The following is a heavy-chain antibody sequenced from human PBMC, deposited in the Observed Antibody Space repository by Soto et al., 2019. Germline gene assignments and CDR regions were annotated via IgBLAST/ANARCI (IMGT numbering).Heavy chain of an antibody. V-gene: IGHV4-31*03. J-gene: IGHJ3*02. D-gene: IGHD2-8*01. CDR2: IYYSGST. CDR3: AREARAQGDAIAFDI. Sequence: QVQLQESGPGLVKPSQTLSLTCTVSGGSISSGGYYWSWIRQHPGKGLEWIGYIYYSGSTYYNPSLKSRVTISVDTSKNQFSLKLSSVTAADTAVYYCAREARAQGDAIAFDIWGQGTMVTVSS. CDR1: GGSISSGGYY.